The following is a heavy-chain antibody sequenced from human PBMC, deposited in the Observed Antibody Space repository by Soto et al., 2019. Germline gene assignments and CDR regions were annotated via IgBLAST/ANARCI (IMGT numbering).Heavy chain of an antibody. CDR3: ARRGPDTYFDY. D-gene: IGHD3-10*01. V-gene: IGHV3-23*01. J-gene: IGHJ4*02. CDR2: ISGSGDST. Sequence: EVQLLDSGGGLVQPGGSLRLSCAASGFTFSSYAMNWVRQAPGKGLEWVSVISGSGDSTYYADSVKGRFTISRDNSKNTLYLQVHSLRAEETAVYYCARRGPDTYFDYWGQGTLVTVSS. CDR1: GFTFSSYA.